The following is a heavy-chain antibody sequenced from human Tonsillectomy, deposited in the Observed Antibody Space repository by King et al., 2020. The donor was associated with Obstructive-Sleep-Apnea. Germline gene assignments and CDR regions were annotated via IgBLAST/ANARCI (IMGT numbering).Heavy chain of an antibody. D-gene: IGHD6-13*01. CDR2: IYHSGST. CDR3: ARANSNTWNYYFYYGMDV. CDR1: GFSISSDYY. V-gene: IGHV4-38-2*02. Sequence: QLQESGPGLVKPSETLSLTCTVSGFSISSDYYWGWIRQPPGKGLECIGGIYHSGSTDYNPSLTSRVTITVDTSKKQFSLRLSSVTATDTAVYFCARANSNTWNYYFYYGMDVWGQGTTVTVSS. J-gene: IGHJ6*02.